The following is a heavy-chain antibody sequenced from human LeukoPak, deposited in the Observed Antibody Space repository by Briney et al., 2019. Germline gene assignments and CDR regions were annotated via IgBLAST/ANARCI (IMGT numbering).Heavy chain of an antibody. CDR3: ANSAKGIRLLDY. Sequence: GGSLRLSCAVSGFTFSGFWMSWSRQAPGKGLEWVASINSDGSEGYYADVVKGRFTISRDNAKNSLYLQINSLRAEDTAVYYCANSAKGIRLLDYWGQGTLVTVSS. J-gene: IGHJ4*02. CDR1: GFTFSGFW. D-gene: IGHD3-10*01. V-gene: IGHV3-7*03. CDR2: INSDGSEG.